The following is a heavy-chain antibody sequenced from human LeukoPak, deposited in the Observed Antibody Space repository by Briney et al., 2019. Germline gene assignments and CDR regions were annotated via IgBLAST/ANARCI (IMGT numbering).Heavy chain of an antibody. Sequence: SETLSLTCRVSGTSISGYYWSWIRPHPREGLEWIGHMYYSGGTTYNPSLKSRVSISLDTSKKHFSLKLSSVTAADTAVYYCAGTGLFFDYWSQGTLVTVSS. CDR3: AGTGLFFDY. V-gene: IGHV4-59*01. D-gene: IGHD7-27*01. J-gene: IGHJ4*02. CDR1: GTSISGYY. CDR2: MYYSGGT.